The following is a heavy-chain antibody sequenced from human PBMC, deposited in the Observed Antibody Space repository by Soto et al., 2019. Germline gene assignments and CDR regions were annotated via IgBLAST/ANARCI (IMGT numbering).Heavy chain of an antibody. J-gene: IGHJ6*02. CDR3: ARGVTMGRDGMDL. CDR2: MKSNSGNT. CDR1: GYTFTSYD. V-gene: IGHV1-8*01. Sequence: QVQLVQSGAEVKKPGASVKVSCKASGYTFTSYDIHWVRQATGQGVEGMGWMKSNSGNTGYAQKFQGRVTMTRNTSISTAYMELSRLRSEDPAVYYCARGVTMGRDGMDLWGQGTTVTVSS. D-gene: IGHD3-10*01.